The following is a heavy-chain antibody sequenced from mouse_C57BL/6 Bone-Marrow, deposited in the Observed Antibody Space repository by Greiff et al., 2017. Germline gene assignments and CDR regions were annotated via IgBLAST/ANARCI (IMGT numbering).Heavy chain of an antibody. Sequence: QVQLQQSGAELVRPGTSVKMSCKASGYTFTNYWIGWAKQRPGHGLEWIGDIYPGGGYTNYNEKFKGKATLTADKSSSTAYMQFSSLTSADSAIYYCARRDYGTLFADWGQGTLVTVSA. CDR3: ARRDYGTLFAD. D-gene: IGHD1-1*01. CDR1: GYTFTNYW. CDR2: IYPGGGYT. V-gene: IGHV1-63*01. J-gene: IGHJ3*01.